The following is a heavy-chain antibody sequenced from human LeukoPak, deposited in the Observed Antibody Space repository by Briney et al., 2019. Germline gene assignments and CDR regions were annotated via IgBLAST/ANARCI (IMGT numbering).Heavy chain of an antibody. V-gene: IGHV5-51*01. D-gene: IGHD4-17*01. Sequence: GESLKISCKGSGYSFTSYWIGWVRQMPGKGLEWMGIIYPGDSDTRYSPSFQGQVTISADKSISTAYLQWSSLKASDTAMYYCARHTYGDYVSNSWFDPWGQGTLVTVSS. CDR3: ARHTYGDYVSNSWFDP. J-gene: IGHJ5*02. CDR2: IYPGDSDT. CDR1: GYSFTSYW.